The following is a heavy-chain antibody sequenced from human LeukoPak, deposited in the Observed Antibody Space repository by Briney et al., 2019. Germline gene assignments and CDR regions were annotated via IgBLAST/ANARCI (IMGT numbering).Heavy chain of an antibody. Sequence: ASVKVSCKASGYTFTGYCMHWVRQAPGQGLEWMGWINPNSGGTNYAQKFQGRVTMTRDTSISTAYMELSRLRSEDTAFYYCATDHSMANTAWWFDPWGQGTLVTVSS. CDR1: GYTFTGYC. J-gene: IGHJ5*02. D-gene: IGHD5-24*01. CDR3: ATDHSMANTAWWFDP. V-gene: IGHV1-2*02. CDR2: INPNSGGT.